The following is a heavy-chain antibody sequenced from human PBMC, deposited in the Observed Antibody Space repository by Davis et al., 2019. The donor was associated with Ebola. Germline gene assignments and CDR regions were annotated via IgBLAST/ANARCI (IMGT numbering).Heavy chain of an antibody. CDR2: IIPIFGTA. Sequence: AASVKVSCKASGGTFSSYAISWVRQAPGQGLEWMGGIIPIFGTANYAQKFQGRVTITADKSTSTAYMELSSLRSEDTAVYYCARGYDPLGDYYGMDVWGQGTTVTVSS. J-gene: IGHJ6*02. CDR1: GGTFSSYA. CDR3: ARGYDPLGDYYGMDV. V-gene: IGHV1-69*06. D-gene: IGHD1-26*01.